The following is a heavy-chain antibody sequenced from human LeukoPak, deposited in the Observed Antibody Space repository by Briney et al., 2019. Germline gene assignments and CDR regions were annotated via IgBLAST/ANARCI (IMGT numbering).Heavy chain of an antibody. CDR2: INHSGST. CDR3: ARSYSSSGYYYYGMDL. V-gene: IGHV4-34*01. J-gene: IGHJ6*02. D-gene: IGHD6-6*01. Sequence: SETLSLTCAVYGGSFSGYYWSWIRQPPGKGLEWIGEINHSGSTNYNPSLKSRVTISVDTSKNQFSLKLSSVTAADAAVYYCARSYSSSGYYYYGMDLWGQGTTVTVSS. CDR1: GGSFSGYY.